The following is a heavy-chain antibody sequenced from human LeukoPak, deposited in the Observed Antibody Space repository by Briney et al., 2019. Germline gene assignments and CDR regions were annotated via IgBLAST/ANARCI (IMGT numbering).Heavy chain of an antibody. CDR2: IIPIFGTA. J-gene: IGHJ4*02. D-gene: IGHD1-26*01. CDR1: GGTFSSYA. Sequence: ASVKVSCKASGGTFSSYAISWVRQAPGQGLEWMGGIIPIFGTANYAQKFQGRVTITADESTSTAYMELSSLRSEDTAVYYCARDGGSYHGSFDYWGQGTLVTVSS. V-gene: IGHV1-69*13. CDR3: ARDGGSYHGSFDY.